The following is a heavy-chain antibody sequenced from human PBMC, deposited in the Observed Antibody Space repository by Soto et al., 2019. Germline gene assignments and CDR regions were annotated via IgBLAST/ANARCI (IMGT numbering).Heavy chain of an antibody. CDR1: GFTFSSYA. D-gene: IGHD3-3*01. Sequence: VGSLRLSCAASGFTFSSYAMSWVRQAPGKGLEWVSAISGSGGSTYYADSVKGRFTISRDNSKNTLYLQMNSLRAEDTAVHYCAKDRPVRFLEWLPPGYGMDVWGQGTTVTVSS. J-gene: IGHJ6*02. CDR3: AKDRPVRFLEWLPPGYGMDV. V-gene: IGHV3-23*01. CDR2: ISGSGGST.